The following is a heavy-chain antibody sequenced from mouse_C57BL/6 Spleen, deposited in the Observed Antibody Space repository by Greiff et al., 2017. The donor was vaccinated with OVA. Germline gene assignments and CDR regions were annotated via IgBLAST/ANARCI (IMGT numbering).Heavy chain of an antibody. CDR1: GYTFTSYW. D-gene: IGHD1-1*01. Sequence: VQLQQPGAELVKPGASVKLSCKASGYTFTSYWMHWVKQRPGQGLEWIGAIDASGSYTNYTQQFKGKGTFTVDTSSSTAYMQLSSLTSEDSAVDYCARRTPGITTVVATGFDYWGQGTTLTVSS. CDR2: IDASGSYT. V-gene: IGHV1-50*01. J-gene: IGHJ2*01. CDR3: ARRTPGITTVVATGFDY.